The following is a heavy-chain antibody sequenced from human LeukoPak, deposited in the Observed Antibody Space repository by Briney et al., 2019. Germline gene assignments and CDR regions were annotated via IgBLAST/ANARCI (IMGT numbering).Heavy chain of an antibody. CDR1: GGSISSTGYC. CDR2: VCDRGTT. Sequence: SETLSLTCTVSGGSISSTGYCWGWIRQPPGKGLEWIGGVCDRGTTFYNPSLKSRLAMSVDTSKNQFSLRLRFVTAADTSVYYCARHDYDSSGYRRDYYFDFWGQGTPVTVSS. J-gene: IGHJ4*02. CDR3: ARHDYDSSGYRRDYYFDF. V-gene: IGHV4-39*01. D-gene: IGHD3-22*01.